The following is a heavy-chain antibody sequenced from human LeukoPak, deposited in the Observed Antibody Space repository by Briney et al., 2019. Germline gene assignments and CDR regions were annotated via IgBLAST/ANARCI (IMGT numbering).Heavy chain of an antibody. CDR2: INTNTGNP. D-gene: IGHD6-19*01. J-gene: IGHJ4*02. V-gene: IGHV7-4-1*02. CDR1: GYTFTSYA. Sequence: ASVKVSCKASGYTFTSYAMNWVRQAPGQGLEWMGLINTNTGNPTYVQGFTGRFVFSLDTSVSTAYLQISSLKAEDTAVYYCAFISSGWSILYWGQGTLVTVSS. CDR3: AFISSGWSILY.